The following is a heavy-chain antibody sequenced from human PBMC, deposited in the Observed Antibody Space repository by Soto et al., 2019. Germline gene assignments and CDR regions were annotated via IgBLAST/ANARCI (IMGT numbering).Heavy chain of an antibody. J-gene: IGHJ4*02. CDR3: ARLSSGERLNFDY. Sequence: QVQLQESGPGLVKPSQTLSLTCTVSGGSISSGGYYWSWIRQHPGKGLEWIGYIYYSGSTYYNPSLKSRVNISLDTSKNQFSMKLSSVTAADTAMYYCARLSSGERLNFDYWGQGTLVTVSS. CDR2: IYYSGST. V-gene: IGHV4-31*03. CDR1: GGSISSGGYY. D-gene: IGHD3-10*02.